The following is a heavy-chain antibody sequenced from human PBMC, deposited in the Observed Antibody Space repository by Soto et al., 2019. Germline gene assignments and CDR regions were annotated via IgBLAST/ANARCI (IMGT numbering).Heavy chain of an antibody. D-gene: IGHD2-15*01. V-gene: IGHV3-23*01. CDR1: GFTFSTYA. Sequence: GGSLRLSCEASGFTFSTYAMSWVRQAPGKGLEWVSGISSSGGITDDADSVKGRFTISRDNSRNTLYLQMNSLRPEDTAVYYCAREWGQLLRPWYYYYGMDVWCQGTTVTVSS. J-gene: IGHJ6*02. CDR3: AREWGQLLRPWYYYYGMDV. CDR2: ISSSGGIT.